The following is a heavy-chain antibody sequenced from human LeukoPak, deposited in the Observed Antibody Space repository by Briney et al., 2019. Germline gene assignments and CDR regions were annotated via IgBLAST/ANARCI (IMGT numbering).Heavy chain of an antibody. CDR3: ARAGNIVVVPAAEVPWDY. Sequence: PSETLSLTCAVYGGSFSGYYWSWIRQPPGKGLEWIGEINHSGSTNYNPSLKSRVTISVDTSKNQFSLKLSSVTAADTAVYYCARAGNIVVVPAAEVPWDYWGQGTLVTVSS. D-gene: IGHD2-2*01. J-gene: IGHJ4*02. V-gene: IGHV4-34*01. CDR1: GGSFSGYY. CDR2: INHSGST.